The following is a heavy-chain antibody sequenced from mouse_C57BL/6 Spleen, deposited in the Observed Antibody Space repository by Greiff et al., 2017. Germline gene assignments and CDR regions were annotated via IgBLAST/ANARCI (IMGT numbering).Heavy chain of an antibody. D-gene: IGHD3-1*01. V-gene: IGHV1-82*01. CDR3: ARSGYAMDY. CDR2: IYPGDGDT. CDR1: GYAFSSSW. Sequence: QVQLQQSGPELVKPGASVKISCKASGYAFSSSWMNWVQQRPGKGLEWIGRIYPGDGDTNYNGKFKGQATLTADKSSSTAYMQLSSLTSEDSAVYFCARSGYAMDYWGQGTSVTVSS. J-gene: IGHJ4*01.